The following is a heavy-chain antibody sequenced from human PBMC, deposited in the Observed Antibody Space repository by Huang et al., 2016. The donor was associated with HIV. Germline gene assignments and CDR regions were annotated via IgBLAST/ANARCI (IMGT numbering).Heavy chain of an antibody. Sequence: QLQLQESGPGLVKPSETLSLTCTVSGGSIRSDNYYWGGIRQPPGKGREGIGSIYYSGSTDYNPALKGRVTITVDTSKNHCSLRMRSGTAADTAVYYCARLPGSITMIRGVITGPYWGQGTLVTVSS. CDR1: GGSIRSDNYY. J-gene: IGHJ4*02. CDR3: ARLPGSITMIRGVITGPY. D-gene: IGHD3-10*01. CDR2: IYYSGST. V-gene: IGHV4-39*02.